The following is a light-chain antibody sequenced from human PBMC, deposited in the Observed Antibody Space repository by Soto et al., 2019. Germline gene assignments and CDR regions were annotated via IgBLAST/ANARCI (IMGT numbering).Light chain of an antibody. CDR3: QHYSGAPWA. J-gene: IGKJ1*01. CDR1: QGINKY. V-gene: IGKV1-27*01. CDR2: GAS. Sequence: DIQMTQSPSSLSASVGDRVTIFCRASQGINKYLAWYQKRPGKPPKVLIYGASTLHSGVPPRFSGSGSGTDFVLTINGLPPEDVATYYCQHYSGAPWAFGQGTNV.